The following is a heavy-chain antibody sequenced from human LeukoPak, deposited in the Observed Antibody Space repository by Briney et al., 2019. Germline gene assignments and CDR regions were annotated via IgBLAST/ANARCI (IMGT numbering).Heavy chain of an antibody. J-gene: IGHJ4*02. Sequence: GGSLRLSCVVSGFTFSSYWMQWVRQDPRKELVWVSRINSDGRNINYADSVRGRFTISRDNAKNSLYLQMNSLRAEDTALYYCAKDMSIAADELAGVLGYWGPRTLVTVSS. CDR1: GFTFSSYW. D-gene: IGHD6-13*01. CDR3: AKDMSIAADELAGVLGY. CDR2: INSDGRNI. V-gene: IGHV3-74*01.